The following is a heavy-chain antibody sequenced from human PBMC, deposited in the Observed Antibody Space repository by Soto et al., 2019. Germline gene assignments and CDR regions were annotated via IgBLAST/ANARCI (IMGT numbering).Heavy chain of an antibody. Sequence: SETLSLTCTVSGGSISSGGYYWSWIRQHPGKGLEWIGYIYYSGSTYYNPSLKSRVTISVDTSKNQFSLKLSSVTAADTAVYYCARERGQDYYDSSGYEGYNWFDPRGQGTLVTVSS. V-gene: IGHV4-31*03. CDR2: IYYSGST. J-gene: IGHJ5*02. CDR1: GGSISSGGYY. CDR3: ARERGQDYYDSSGYEGYNWFDP. D-gene: IGHD3-22*01.